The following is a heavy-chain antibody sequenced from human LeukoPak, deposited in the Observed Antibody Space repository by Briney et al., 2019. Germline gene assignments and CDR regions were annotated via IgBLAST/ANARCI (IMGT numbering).Heavy chain of an antibody. CDR3: ASEEEACSSTSCSFDY. V-gene: IGHV1-2*02. CDR1: GYTFTGYY. D-gene: IGHD2-2*01. Sequence: ASVKVSCKASGYTFTGYYMHWVRQAPGQGLEWMGWINPNSGGTNYAQKFQGRVTMTRDTSISTAYMELSRLRSDDTAVYYCASEEEACSSTSCSFDYWGQGTLVTVFS. CDR2: INPNSGGT. J-gene: IGHJ4*02.